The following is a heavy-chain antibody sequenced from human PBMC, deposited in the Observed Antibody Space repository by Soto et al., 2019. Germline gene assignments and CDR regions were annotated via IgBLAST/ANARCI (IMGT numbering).Heavy chain of an antibody. CDR2: TYYRSKWYN. CDR1: GDSVSSNSAA. J-gene: IGHJ6*03. CDR3: ARGNWGFPIPNKNYYYMDV. D-gene: IGHD7-27*01. Sequence: QSQTLSLTCAISGDSVSSNSAAWNWIRQSPSRGLEWLGRTYYRSKWYNDYAVSVKSRITINPDTSKNQVSLHLNSVTPEDTAVDYSARGNWGFPIPNKNYYYMDVWGKGTTVTVSS. V-gene: IGHV6-1*01.